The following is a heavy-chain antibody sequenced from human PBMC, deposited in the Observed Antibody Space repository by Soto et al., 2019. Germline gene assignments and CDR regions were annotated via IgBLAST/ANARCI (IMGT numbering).Heavy chain of an antibody. CDR1: GGSISSGDYY. CDR2: IYYSGST. CDR3: AREAYCGGDCYSGYYYGMDV. V-gene: IGHV4-30-4*01. Sequence: QVQLQESGPGLVKPSQTLSLTCTVSGGSISSGDYYWSWIRQPPGKGLEWIGYIYYSGSTYYNPSLKGRVNISVDTSKNQFSLKLSSVTAADTAVYYCAREAYCGGDCYSGYYYGMDVWGQGTTVTVSS. D-gene: IGHD2-21*02. J-gene: IGHJ6*02.